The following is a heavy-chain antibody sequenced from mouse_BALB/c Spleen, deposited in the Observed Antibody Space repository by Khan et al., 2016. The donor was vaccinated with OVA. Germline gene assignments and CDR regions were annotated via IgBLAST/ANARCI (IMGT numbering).Heavy chain of an antibody. CDR3: ARGGLPFTY. CDR1: GFSLSSYG. V-gene: IGHV2-2*02. D-gene: IGHD2-13*01. J-gene: IGHJ3*01. CDR2: IWSGGST. Sequence: QVQLQQSGPGLVQPSQSLSITCTVSGFSLSSYGVHWVRQSPGKGLEWVGVIWSGGSTDFNAAFISRLSISKDNSKSQVFFKMNSLQTKDSAIYYCARGGLPFTYWGQGTLVTVSA.